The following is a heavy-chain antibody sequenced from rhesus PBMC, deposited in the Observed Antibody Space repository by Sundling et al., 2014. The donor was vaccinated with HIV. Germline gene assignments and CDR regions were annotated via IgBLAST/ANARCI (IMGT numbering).Heavy chain of an antibody. D-gene: IGHD3-3*01. CDR3: ARVNYNIWTGYYIDY. CDR1: GFTFSDHY. V-gene: IGHV3-110*01. CDR2: ISGSSSTT. J-gene: IGHJ4*01. Sequence: EVQLLESGGGLVQPGGSLRLSCVASGFTFSDHYMDWVRQAPGKGLEWVSSISGSSSTTLYPDSVKGRFTISRDNAKNTVYLQMNSLRAEDTAVYYCARVNYNIWTGYYIDYWGQGVLVTVSS.